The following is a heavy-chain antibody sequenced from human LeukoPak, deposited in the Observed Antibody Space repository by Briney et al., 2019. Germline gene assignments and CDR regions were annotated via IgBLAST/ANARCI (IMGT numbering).Heavy chain of an antibody. V-gene: IGHV1-46*01. CDR3: ARVGGSGSSLDY. CDR2: INPSGGST. CDR1: GYTVTSYY. Sequence: ASVKVSCKASGYTVTSYYVHWVRQAPGQGLEWMEIINPSGGSTSYAQKFQGRVTMTRETSTSTVYMELSSLRSEDTAVYYCARVGGSGSSLDYWGQGTLVTVYS. J-gene: IGHJ4*02. D-gene: IGHD3-10*01.